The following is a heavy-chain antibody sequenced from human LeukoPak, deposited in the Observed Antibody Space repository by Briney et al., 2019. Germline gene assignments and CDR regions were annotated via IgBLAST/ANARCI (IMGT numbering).Heavy chain of an antibody. Sequence: PGGSLRLSCAVSGFTFSRYWMHWVRQAPGKGLVWVSRIKADGSETNYADPVKGRFTVSRDNAKNTLYLQLNSLRVEDTAVYYCARDGDGWNFDYWGQGTLVTVSS. J-gene: IGHJ4*02. CDR1: GFTFSRYW. V-gene: IGHV3-74*01. CDR2: IKADGSET. CDR3: ARDGDGWNFDY. D-gene: IGHD5-24*01.